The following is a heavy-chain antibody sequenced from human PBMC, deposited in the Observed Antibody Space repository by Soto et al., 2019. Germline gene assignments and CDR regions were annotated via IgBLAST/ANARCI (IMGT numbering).Heavy chain of an antibody. V-gene: IGHV2-26*01. CDR2: IFSDDEK. J-gene: IGHJ4*02. CDR3: ARMLDGGRNEYYLDY. CDR1: GFSLNNVRMA. Sequence: QVTLKESGPVLVKPTETLTLTCTVSGFSLNNVRMAVSWIRQPPGKALEWLAHIFSDDEKSYSTSLKSRLTIXXDXSXXQVFLTMANMDPIDTATYYCARMLDGGRNEYYLDYWGQGTLVTVSS. D-gene: IGHD4-17*01.